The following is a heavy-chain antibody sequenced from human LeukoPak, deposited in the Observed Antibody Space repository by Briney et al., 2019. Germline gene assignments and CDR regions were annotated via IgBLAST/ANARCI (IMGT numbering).Heavy chain of an antibody. D-gene: IGHD6-6*01. Sequence: PGGSLRLSCAASGFTFSGHAMSWVRQAPGKGLEWVSSISSSSSYIYYADSVKGRFTISRDNAKNSLYLQMNSLSAEDTAVYYCARQLSSSGTLVAFDIWGQETMVTVSS. CDR3: ARQLSSSGTLVAFDI. CDR1: GFTFSGHA. J-gene: IGHJ3*02. V-gene: IGHV3-21*01. CDR2: ISSSSSYI.